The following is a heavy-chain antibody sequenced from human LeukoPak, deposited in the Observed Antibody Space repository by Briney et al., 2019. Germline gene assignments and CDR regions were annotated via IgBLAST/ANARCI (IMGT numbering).Heavy chain of an antibody. J-gene: IGHJ4*02. V-gene: IGHV4-30-4*08. D-gene: IGHD4-11*01. CDR2: IYYSGST. CDR3: ARFFILVTTIDY. CDR1: GGSISSGDYY. Sequence: SQTLSLTCTVSGGSISSGDYYWSWIRQPPGKGLEWIGYIYYSGSTYYNPSLKSRVTISVDTSKNQFSLKLSSVTAADTAVYYCARFFILVTTIDYWGQGTLVTVS.